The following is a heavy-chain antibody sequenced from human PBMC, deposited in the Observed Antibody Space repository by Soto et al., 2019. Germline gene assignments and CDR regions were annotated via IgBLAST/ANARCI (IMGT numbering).Heavy chain of an antibody. V-gene: IGHV4-59*01. Sequence: QVQLQESGPGLVKPSETLSLTCTVSGGSISNYYWSWVRQPPGKGLEWIGYSHYTGSTNYNPSLKSRVTLSVDTSKRQVSLTLSSVTESDPDVYDCEALSGSTAVGGVDVWGQGTAVIVSS. J-gene: IGHJ6*01. CDR1: GGSISNYY. D-gene: IGHD4-17*01. CDR2: SHYTGST. CDR3: EALSGSTAVGGVDV.